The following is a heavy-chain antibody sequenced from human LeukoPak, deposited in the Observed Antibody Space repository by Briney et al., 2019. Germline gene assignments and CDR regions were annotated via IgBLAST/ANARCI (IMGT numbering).Heavy chain of an antibody. Sequence: ASVKVSCKASGGTFSSYAISWVRQAPGQGLEWMGWISAYNGNTNYAQKLQGRVIMTTDTSTSTAYMELRRLRSDDTAVYYCASGVIKYYDSSGYYRPMDNWGQGNPFTVSS. CDR3: ASGVIKYYDSSGYYRPMDN. CDR2: ISAYNGNT. V-gene: IGHV1-18*01. CDR1: GGTFSSYA. J-gene: IGHJ4*02. D-gene: IGHD3-22*01.